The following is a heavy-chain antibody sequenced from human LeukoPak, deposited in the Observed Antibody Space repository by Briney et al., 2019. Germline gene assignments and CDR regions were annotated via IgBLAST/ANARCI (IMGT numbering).Heavy chain of an antibody. V-gene: IGHV4-34*01. CDR3: ARSRGYYYYMDV. J-gene: IGHJ6*03. CDR2: INHSGST. D-gene: IGHD3-10*01. CDR1: GWSFSGYY. Sequence: SETLSLTCSVYGWSFSGYYWSWIRQPPGKGLEWIGEINHSGSTNYNPSLKSRVTISVDTSKNQFSLKLSSVTAADTAVYYCARSRGYYYYMDVWGKGTTVTVSS.